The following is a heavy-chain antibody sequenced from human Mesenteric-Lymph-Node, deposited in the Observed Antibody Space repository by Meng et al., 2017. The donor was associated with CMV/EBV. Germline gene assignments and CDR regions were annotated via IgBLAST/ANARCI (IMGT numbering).Heavy chain of an antibody. V-gene: IGHV1-3*01. Sequence: SGYTFSNYGIHWVRQAPGQRLEWMGWIRAGNGNIKYSQKFQDGVTITRDTSTNTAYMELSSLRSEDTAVYYCARESSHYYGSGSYDYWGQGTLVTVSS. CDR2: IRAGNGNI. CDR3: ARESSHYYGSGSYDY. CDR1: GYTFSNYG. D-gene: IGHD3-10*01. J-gene: IGHJ4*02.